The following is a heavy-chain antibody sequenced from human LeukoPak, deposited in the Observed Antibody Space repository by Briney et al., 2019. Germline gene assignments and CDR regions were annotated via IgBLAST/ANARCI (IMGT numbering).Heavy chain of an antibody. V-gene: IGHV3-74*01. CDR3: ARALAVAGTGGFDP. D-gene: IGHD6-19*01. Sequence: QSGGSLRLSCAASGFTFSSYWMYWVRQAPGKGLVWVSRINSDGSSTSYADSVKGRFTISRDNAKNTLYLQMNSLRADDTAVYYCARALAVAGTGGFDPWGQGTLVTVSS. CDR2: INSDGSST. CDR1: GFTFSSYW. J-gene: IGHJ5*02.